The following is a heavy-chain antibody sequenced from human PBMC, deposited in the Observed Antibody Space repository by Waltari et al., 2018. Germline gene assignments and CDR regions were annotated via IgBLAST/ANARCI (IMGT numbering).Heavy chain of an antibody. CDR2: ISPDGGDR. V-gene: IGHV3-74*01. CDR1: GFTFSSHW. D-gene: IGHD5-12*01. CDR3: AAVQEMAPDY. Sequence: EVQLVESGGGLVQPGGSLRLSCSASGFTFSSHWMPWVRQAPGKGLGWVSRISPDGGDRIYADSVKGRFTISRDNARNTLFLQMSSLRIEDTAIYHCAAVQEMAPDYWGQGTLVTVSS. J-gene: IGHJ4*02.